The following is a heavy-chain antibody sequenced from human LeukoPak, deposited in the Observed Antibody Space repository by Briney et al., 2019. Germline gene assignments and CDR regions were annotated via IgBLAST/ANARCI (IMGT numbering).Heavy chain of an antibody. CDR1: GGSISSNSYY. J-gene: IGHJ4*02. CDR2: IYYTENT. V-gene: IGHV4-39*01. D-gene: IGHD6-6*01. Sequence: SETLSLTCTVSGGSISSNSYYWGWIRQPPGKGLEWIGSIYYTENTYYSPSLKSRVTMSVDTSKDQFSLKLSSVTAADTAVYYCASGYSSSSFDYWGPGTLVTVSS. CDR3: ASGYSSSSFDY.